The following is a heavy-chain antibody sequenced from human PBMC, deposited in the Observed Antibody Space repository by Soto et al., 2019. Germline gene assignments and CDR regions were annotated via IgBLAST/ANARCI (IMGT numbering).Heavy chain of an antibody. V-gene: IGHV3-48*02. D-gene: IGHD3-22*01. CDR1: GFSFSNYA. J-gene: IGHJ3*01. CDR2: ISIGSGSI. Sequence: EVQLVESGGGLVQPGGSRRVSCAASGFSFSNYAMNWVRQAPGKGLEWVSYISIGSGSIFYEDSVKGRFTISRDDAKNSLYMQMNTLSDEDTAVYYCVRDDRWAFDFWGQGTMVTGSS. CDR3: VRDDRWAFDF.